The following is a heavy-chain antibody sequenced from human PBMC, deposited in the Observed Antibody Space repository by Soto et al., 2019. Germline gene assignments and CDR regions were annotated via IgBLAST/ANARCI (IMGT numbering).Heavy chain of an antibody. CDR3: ARTAAAGKNYYGIDV. CDR2: IYPGDSDT. D-gene: IGHD6-13*01. CDR1: GYSFTSDW. J-gene: IGHJ6*02. Sequence: GESLKISCKGSGYSFTSDWIGWVRQMPGKGLEWMGTIYPGDSDTRYSPSFQGQVTISADKSISTAYLQWSSLKASDTAMYYCARTAAAGKNYYGIDVWGQGTTVTVSS. V-gene: IGHV5-51*01.